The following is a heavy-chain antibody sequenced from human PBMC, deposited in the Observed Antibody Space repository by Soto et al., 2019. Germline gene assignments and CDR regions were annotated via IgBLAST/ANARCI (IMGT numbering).Heavy chain of an antibody. V-gene: IGHV3-48*01. Sequence: GGSLRLSCAASGFTFSSYSMNWVRQAPGKGLEWVSYISSSSRTIYYADSVKGRFTISRDNAKKSLYLQMNSLRAEDTAVYYCARGRYSGYDYATLAYWGQGTLVTVSS. CDR3: ARGRYSGYDYATLAY. J-gene: IGHJ4*02. D-gene: IGHD5-12*01. CDR2: ISSSSRTI. CDR1: GFTFSSYS.